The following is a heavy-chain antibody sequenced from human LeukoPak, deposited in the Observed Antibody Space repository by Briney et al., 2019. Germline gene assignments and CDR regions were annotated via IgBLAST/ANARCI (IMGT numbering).Heavy chain of an antibody. J-gene: IGHJ5*02. CDR3: ARDSHSRWFDP. V-gene: IGHV3-33*01. Sequence: SLRLSRAASGFTFSSYGMHSVRQAPGKGLEWVAVIWYDGSEKYYTDSVKGRFTISRDNSKNTLDLQMNSLRAEDTAVYYCARDSHSRWFDPWGQGTLVTVSS. CDR1: GFTFSSYG. CDR2: IWYDGSEK.